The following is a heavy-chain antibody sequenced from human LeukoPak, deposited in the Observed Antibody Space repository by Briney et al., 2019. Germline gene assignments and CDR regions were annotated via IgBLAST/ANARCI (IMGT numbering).Heavy chain of an antibody. J-gene: IGHJ3*02. CDR1: GASISGWY. D-gene: IGHD6-13*01. V-gene: IGHV4-59*08. CDR2: VYGSGYT. CDR3: ARGYETGFDI. Sequence: SETLSLTCTVSGASISGWYWSWIRQPPGKGLEWIGYVYGSGYTNYNPSLKSRVTISVDTSKNQFSLKLSSVTAADTAVYYCARGYETGFDIWGQGTMVTVSS.